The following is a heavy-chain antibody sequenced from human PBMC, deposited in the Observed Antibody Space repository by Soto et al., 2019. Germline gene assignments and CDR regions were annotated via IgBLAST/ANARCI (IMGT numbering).Heavy chain of an antibody. CDR3: ARQIYDSDTGPNFQYYFDS. D-gene: IGHD3-22*01. J-gene: IGHJ4*02. Sequence: GESLKISCKGSGYSFAGYWITWVRQKPGKGLEWMGRIDPSDSQTYYSPSFRGHVTISVTKSITTVFLQWSRLRASDTAMYYCARQIYDSDTGPNFQYYFDSWGQGTPVIVSS. CDR1: GYSFAGYW. CDR2: IDPSDSQT. V-gene: IGHV5-10-1*01.